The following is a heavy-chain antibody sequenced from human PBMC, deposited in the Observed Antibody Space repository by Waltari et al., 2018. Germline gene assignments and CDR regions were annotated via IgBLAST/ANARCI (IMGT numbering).Heavy chain of an antibody. J-gene: IGHJ4*02. V-gene: IGHV1-46*03. CDR3: ATFVSGSFTFPDY. CDR2: VSPSGAGT. D-gene: IGHD3-16*01. CDR1: GFTFSHYY. Sequence: QFQLVQSGAEVQKPGASVKVSCEASGFTFSHYYVHWVRPAPGQGLEWMALVSPSGAGTRYAEKFQGRVTLTRDTSTSTVYMDLSSLRSEDTAVYYCATFVSGSFTFPDYWGQGTLVTVSS.